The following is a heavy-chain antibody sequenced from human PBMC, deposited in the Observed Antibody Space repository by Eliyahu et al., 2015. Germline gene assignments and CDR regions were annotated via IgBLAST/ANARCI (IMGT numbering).Heavy chain of an antibody. CDR1: GFSLSTSGMR. V-gene: IGHV2-70*04. CDR2: IDWDDDK. D-gene: IGHD4-17*01. CDR3: ARLSGDYGKNYFDY. J-gene: IGHJ4*02. Sequence: QVTLKESGPALVKPTQTLTLTCTXSGFSLSTSGMRVSWIRQXPGKALEWLARIDWDDDKFSSTSLKTRLTISKDTSKNQVVLTMTNMDPVDTATYYCARLSGDYGKNYFDYWGQGTLVTVSS.